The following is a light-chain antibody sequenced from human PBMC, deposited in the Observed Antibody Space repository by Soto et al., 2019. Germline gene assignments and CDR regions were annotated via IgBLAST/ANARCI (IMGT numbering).Light chain of an antibody. CDR3: QQRSNWPPSIT. V-gene: IGKV3-11*01. J-gene: IGKJ5*01. Sequence: IGVTQSPTVVPVSPGDSTNHSCRASQSVTTFLACYQQKPGQAPRLLIYDASDRAPGIPARFSGSGSATDFTLTINNLEPEDFAVYYCQQRSNWPPSITFGQRAVVEIK. CDR1: QSVTTF. CDR2: DAS.